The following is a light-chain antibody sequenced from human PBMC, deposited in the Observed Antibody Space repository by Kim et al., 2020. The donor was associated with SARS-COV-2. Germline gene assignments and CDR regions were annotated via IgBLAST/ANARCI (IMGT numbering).Light chain of an antibody. CDR3: AAWDDSVHAYV. J-gene: IGLJ1*01. Sequence: QSVLTQPPSASGTPGQRVTISCSGSNSNIGSNTVSWYVQVPGATPKFLIYGTNKRPSGVPDRFSGSTSGTSASLAISGLQSEDEADYYCAAWDDSVHAYVFGSGTKVTVL. CDR2: GTN. V-gene: IGLV1-44*01. CDR1: NSNIGSNT.